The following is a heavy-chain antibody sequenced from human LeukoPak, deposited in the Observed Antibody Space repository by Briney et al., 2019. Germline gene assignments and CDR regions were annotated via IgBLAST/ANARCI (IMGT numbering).Heavy chain of an antibody. CDR3: ARDPLYGDYWSPFDY. CDR1: GFTFSSYG. Sequence: GRSLRLSCAASGFTFSSYGMHWVRQAPGKGLEWVAVIWYDGSNKYYADSVKGRFTISRDNSKNTLYLQMNSLRAEDTAVYYCARDPLYGDYWSPFDYWGQGTLVTVSS. J-gene: IGHJ4*02. V-gene: IGHV3-33*01. D-gene: IGHD4-17*01. CDR2: IWYDGSNK.